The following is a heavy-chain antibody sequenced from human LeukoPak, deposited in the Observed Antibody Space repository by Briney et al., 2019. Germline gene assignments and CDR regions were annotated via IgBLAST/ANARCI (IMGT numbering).Heavy chain of an antibody. CDR1: GGSISSYY. D-gene: IGHD2-15*01. V-gene: IGHV4-59*08. J-gene: IGHJ4*02. Sequence: SETLSLTCTVAGGSISSYYWSWIRQPPGKGLEWVGYIFYSGTTDSNPSLKSRVTISVDTSKNQFSLKLSSVTAADTAVYYCARTYCSGGSCHFDYWGQGTLVTVSS. CDR2: IFYSGTT. CDR3: ARTYCSGGSCHFDY.